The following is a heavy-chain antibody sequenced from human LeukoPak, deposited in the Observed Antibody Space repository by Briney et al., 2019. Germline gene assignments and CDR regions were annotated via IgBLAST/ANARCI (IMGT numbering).Heavy chain of an antibody. D-gene: IGHD6-19*01. V-gene: IGHV3-74*01. CDR1: RFTFSSYW. CDR3: ARGSGWYHYFDY. J-gene: IGHJ4*02. CDR2: VNSDGRST. Sequence: GSLRLSCAASRFTFSSYWMHWVRQAPGKRLVWVSRVNSDGRSTSYADSVKGRFTISRDNAKNTLFLQMNSLRAEDTALYFCARGSGWYHYFDYWGLGTLVTVSS.